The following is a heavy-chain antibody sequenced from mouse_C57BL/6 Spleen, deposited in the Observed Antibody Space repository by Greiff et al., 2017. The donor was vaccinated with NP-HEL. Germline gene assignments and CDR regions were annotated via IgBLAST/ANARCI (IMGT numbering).Heavy chain of an antibody. D-gene: IGHD2-4*01. Sequence: EVMLVESEGGLVQPGSSMKLSCTASGFTFSDYYMAWVRQVPEKGLEWVANINYDGSSTYYLDSLKSRFIISRDNAKNILYLQMSSLKSEDTATYYCARARLRIMDYWGQGTSVTVSS. CDR1: GFTFSDYY. J-gene: IGHJ4*01. V-gene: IGHV5-16*01. CDR3: ARARLRIMDY. CDR2: INYDGSST.